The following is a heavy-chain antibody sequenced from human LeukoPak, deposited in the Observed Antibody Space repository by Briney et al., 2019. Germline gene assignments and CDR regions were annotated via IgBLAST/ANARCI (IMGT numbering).Heavy chain of an antibody. J-gene: IGHJ4*02. CDR3: ARDGYRRGYYDFWSGYIDY. CDR2: IKQDGSEK. CDR1: GFTFSSYW. V-gene: IGHV3-7*01. Sequence: GGSLRLSCAASGFTFSSYWMSWVRQAPGKGLEWVANIKQDGSEKYYVDSVKGRFTISRDNAKNSLYLQMNSLRAEDTAVYYCARDGYRRGYYDFWSGYIDYWGQGTLVTVSS. D-gene: IGHD3-3*01.